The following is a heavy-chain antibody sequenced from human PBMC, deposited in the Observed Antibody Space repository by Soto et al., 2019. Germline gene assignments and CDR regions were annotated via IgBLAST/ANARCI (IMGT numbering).Heavy chain of an antibody. CDR2: IWGDGSKA. CDR3: ARSGACRGENCNLRCYFDY. D-gene: IGHD2-21*01. J-gene: IGHJ4*02. V-gene: IGHV3-33*01. CDR1: GFLFSSTA. Sequence: GGSLSLSCAASGFLFSSTAMHWVRQGPGKGLEWVAAIWGDGSKAHYEDSVKGRFTISRDNSKNTLYLQMKSLRVEDTAVYYCARSGACRGENCNLRCYFDYWGQGTLVTVSS.